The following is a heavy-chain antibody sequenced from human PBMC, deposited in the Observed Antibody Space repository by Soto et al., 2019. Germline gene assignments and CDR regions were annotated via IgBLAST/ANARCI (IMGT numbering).Heavy chain of an antibody. Sequence: GGSLRLSCAASVFTFRSYAMSWVRQAPGEGLQWVSAIGSTGVAKFYADSVKGRFTISRDDSKNMLYLQMTRVTADDAAVYYCAKADPSTGPFDYWGQGTPVTVSS. J-gene: IGHJ4*02. CDR1: VFTFRSYA. CDR2: IGSTGVAK. CDR3: AKADPSTGPFDY. V-gene: IGHV3-23*01. D-gene: IGHD4-17*01.